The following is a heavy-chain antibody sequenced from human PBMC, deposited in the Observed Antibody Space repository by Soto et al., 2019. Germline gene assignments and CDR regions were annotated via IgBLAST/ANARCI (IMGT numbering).Heavy chain of an antibody. J-gene: IGHJ5*02. CDR1: GFIFSKYY. V-gene: IGHV1-46*01. Sequence: ASVKVSCKASGFIFSKYYMHWVRQAPGQGLEWVGIINPSGTRTSCAPKFQGRVTMTRDTSTSTVYMELSSLTSDDTAVYYCARDSGGDIVLVPAAIGWFDPWGQGTLVTVSS. D-gene: IGHD2-2*01. CDR2: INPSGTRT. CDR3: ARDSGGDIVLVPAAIGWFDP.